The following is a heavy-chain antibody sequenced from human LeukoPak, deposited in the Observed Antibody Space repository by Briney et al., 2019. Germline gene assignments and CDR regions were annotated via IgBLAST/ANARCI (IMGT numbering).Heavy chain of an antibody. CDR2: ISSSSSYT. V-gene: IGHV3-21*05. Sequence: GRSLRLSCAASGFTFSSYGMHWIRQAPGKGLEWVSYISSSSSYTNYADSVKGRFTISRDNAKNSLYLQMNSLRAEDTAVYYCARDYPTWTPYYFDYWGQGTLVTVSS. CDR3: ARDYPTWTPYYFDY. D-gene: IGHD3/OR15-3a*01. CDR1: GFTFSSYG. J-gene: IGHJ4*02.